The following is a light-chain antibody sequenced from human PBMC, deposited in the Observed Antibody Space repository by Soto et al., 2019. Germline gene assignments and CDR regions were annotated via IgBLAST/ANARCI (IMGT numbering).Light chain of an antibody. J-gene: IGKJ2*01. CDR2: DAS. Sequence: EIVMTQSPATLSVSPGERATLSCRASQSVSGNLAWYQQKPGQAPRLLIFDASTRATGIPGRFSGSGSGTEFTLTISSLLSEDFAVYYCQQYGSSPYTFGQGTKLEIK. V-gene: IGKV3-15*01. CDR3: QQYGSSPYT. CDR1: QSVSGN.